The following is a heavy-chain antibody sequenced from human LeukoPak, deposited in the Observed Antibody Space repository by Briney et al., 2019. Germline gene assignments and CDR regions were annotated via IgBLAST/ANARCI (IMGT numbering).Heavy chain of an antibody. Sequence: GASVKVSCKASGYRFTEYAMHWVRQAPGERLEWMGWINTGKGNTIYSQKFQGRVTITMDTSASTAYMELSSLRSEDTAVYYCAKGARLRVSCDYWGQGTLVTVSS. V-gene: IGHV1-3*04. CDR3: AKGARLRVSCDY. CDR1: GYRFTEYA. D-gene: IGHD3-16*01. J-gene: IGHJ4*02. CDR2: INTGKGNT.